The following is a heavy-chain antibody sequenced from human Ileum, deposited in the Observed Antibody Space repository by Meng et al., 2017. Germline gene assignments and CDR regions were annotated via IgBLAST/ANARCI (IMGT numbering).Heavy chain of an antibody. CDR3: ARDRDSSGYYPY. D-gene: IGHD3-22*01. Sequence: QVQLQESGPGLVKPSQTLALTSTVPGGSISSGDYYWSWIRQPPGKGLEWIGYIYYSGSTYYNPSLKSRLTISVDTSKNQFSLKLSSVTAADTAVYYCARDRDSSGYYPYWGQGTLVTVSS. CDR1: GGSISSGDYY. V-gene: IGHV4-30-4*01. J-gene: IGHJ4*02. CDR2: IYYSGST.